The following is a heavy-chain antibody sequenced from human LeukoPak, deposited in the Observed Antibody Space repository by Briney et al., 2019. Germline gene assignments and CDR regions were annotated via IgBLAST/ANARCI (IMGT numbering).Heavy chain of an antibody. J-gene: IGHJ3*02. V-gene: IGHV1-69*13. Sequence: SVKVSCKASGGTFSSYAISWVRQAPGQGLEWMGGIIPIFGTANYAQKFQGRVTITADESTSTAYMELTSLRSEDTAVYYCARDATGHDAFDIWGQGTMVTVSS. CDR3: ARDATGHDAFDI. CDR1: GGTFSSYA. CDR2: IIPIFGTA.